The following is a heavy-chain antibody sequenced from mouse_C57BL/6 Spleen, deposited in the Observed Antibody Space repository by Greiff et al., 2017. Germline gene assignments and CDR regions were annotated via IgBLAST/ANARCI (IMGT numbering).Heavy chain of an antibody. D-gene: IGHD1-1*01. CDR2: IWSDGST. V-gene: IGHV2-6*03. CDR1: GFSLTSYG. CDR3: ARTTVVPYYAMDY. J-gene: IGHJ4*01. Sequence: QVQLKESGPGLVAPSQSLSITCTVSGFSLTSYGVHWVRQPPGKGLEWLVVIWSDGSTTYNSALKSRLSISKYNSKSQVFLKMNSLQTDDTAMYYCARTTVVPYYAMDYWGQGTSVTVSS.